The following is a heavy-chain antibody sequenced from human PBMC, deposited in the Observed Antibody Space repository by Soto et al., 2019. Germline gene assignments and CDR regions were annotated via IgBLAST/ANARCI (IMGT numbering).Heavy chain of an antibody. D-gene: IGHD6-13*01. CDR1: GFFFSSYA. J-gene: IGHJ4*02. CDR2: IGGSGGYK. V-gene: IGHV3-23*01. CDR3: AKDAAMVSSTFNYFDY. Sequence: LRLSCAASGFFFSSYAMSWVRQAPGKGLEWVSGIGGSGGYKSYADSVKGRFTISRDNSKNTLYLQMESLGAEDTAVYYCAKDAAMVSSTFNYFDYWGQGTLVTVSS.